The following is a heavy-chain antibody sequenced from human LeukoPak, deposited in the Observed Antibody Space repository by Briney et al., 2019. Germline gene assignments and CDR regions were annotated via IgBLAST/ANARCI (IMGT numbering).Heavy chain of an antibody. CDR3: ARGRLESSGWYEPYYFDY. D-gene: IGHD6-19*01. V-gene: IGHV4-34*01. CDR2: MNHSGST. CDR1: GGSFSGYY. Sequence: SETLSLTCAVYGGSFSGYYWSWIRQPPGKGLEWIGEMNHSGSTNYNPSLKSRVTISVDTSKNQFSLKLSSVTAADTAVYYCARGRLESSGWYEPYYFDYWGQGTLVTVSS. J-gene: IGHJ4*02.